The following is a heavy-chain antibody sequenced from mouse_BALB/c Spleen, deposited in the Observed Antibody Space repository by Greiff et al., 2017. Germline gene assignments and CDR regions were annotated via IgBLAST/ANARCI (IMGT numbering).Heavy chain of an antibody. D-gene: IGHD1-1*01. CDR2: ISDGGSYT. V-gene: IGHV5-4*02. Sequence: EVQLVESGGGLVKPGGSLKLSCAASGFTFSDYYMYWVRQTPEKRLEWVATISDGGSYTYYPDSVKGRFTISRDNAKNNLYLQMSSLKSEDTAMYYCARAYYYGSSPFAYWGQGTLVTVSA. J-gene: IGHJ3*01. CDR1: GFTFSDYY. CDR3: ARAYYYGSSPFAY.